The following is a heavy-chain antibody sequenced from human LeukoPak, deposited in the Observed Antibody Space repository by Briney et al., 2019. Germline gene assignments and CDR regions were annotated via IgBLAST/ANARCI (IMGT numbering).Heavy chain of an antibody. CDR2: IYHSGST. D-gene: IGHD3-10*01. CDR3: ARGVGGVIRGENAFDI. CDR1: GGSISSSNW. J-gene: IGHJ3*02. V-gene: IGHV4-4*02. Sequence: SETLSLTCAVSGGSISSSNWWSWVRQPPGKGLEWIGEIYHSGSTNYNPSLKSRVTISVDKSKNQFSLKLSSVTAAYTAVYYCARGVGGVIRGENAFDIWGQGKMVTVSS.